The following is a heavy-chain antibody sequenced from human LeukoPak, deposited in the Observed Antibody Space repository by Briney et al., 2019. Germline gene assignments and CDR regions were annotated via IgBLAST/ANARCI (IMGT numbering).Heavy chain of an antibody. D-gene: IGHD4-23*01. CDR1: GSTLTDLF. CDR2: FDPEYGET. J-gene: IGHJ5*02. Sequence: VASENVSCKVSGSTLTDLFTFWVRQAPGEGLECMGGFDPEYGETIYAQKFQGRVTMTEDTSTDTAYLELTGLRSDDTAVYYCATYYGGNSPGASWGQGTLVTVSS. V-gene: IGHV1-24*01. CDR3: ATYYGGNSPGAS.